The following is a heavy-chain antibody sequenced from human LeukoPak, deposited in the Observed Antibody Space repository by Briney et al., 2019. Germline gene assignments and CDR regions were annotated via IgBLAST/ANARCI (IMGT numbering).Heavy chain of an antibody. J-gene: IGHJ4*02. CDR1: GGSISSYY. Sequence: ETLSLTCTVSGGSISSYYWSWIRQAPGKGLEWVSSISSSSSYIYYADSVRGRFTISRDNAKNSLYLQMNSLRAEDTAVYYCARENRDGYQIDYWGQGTLVTVSS. D-gene: IGHD5-24*01. CDR2: ISSSSSYI. CDR3: ARENRDGYQIDY. V-gene: IGHV3-21*01.